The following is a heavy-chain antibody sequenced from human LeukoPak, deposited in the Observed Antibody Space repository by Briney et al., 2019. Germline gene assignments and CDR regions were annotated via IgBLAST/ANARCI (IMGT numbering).Heavy chain of an antibody. CDR3: AREWASSSKRYYYYYGMDV. D-gene: IGHD6-6*01. CDR2: IYTSGST. J-gene: IGHJ6*02. Sequence: SETLSLTCTVSGGSISSYYWSWIRQPAGKRLEWIGRIYTSGSTNYNPSLKSRVTMSVDTSKNQFSLKLSSVTAADTAVYYCAREWASSSKRYYYYYGMDVWGQGTTVTVSS. CDR1: GGSISSYY. V-gene: IGHV4-4*07.